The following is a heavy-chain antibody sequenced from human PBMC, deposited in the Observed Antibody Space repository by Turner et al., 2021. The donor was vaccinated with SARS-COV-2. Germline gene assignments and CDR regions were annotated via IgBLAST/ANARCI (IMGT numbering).Heavy chain of an antibody. CDR1: GYTFTDSY. J-gene: IGHJ2*01. Sequence: QVQLVQSGAEVKKPGASVKVSCKTSGYTFTDSYIHWVRQPPGQGLESMGWINPKDGGTSYAEKYRGRLTMTSDTSSSTVYMELSSLRSDDTAIYYGAKLSTSWGRGTRVTVSA. CDR3: AKLSTS. CDR2: INPKDGGT. V-gene: IGHV1-2*02. D-gene: IGHD2-15*01.